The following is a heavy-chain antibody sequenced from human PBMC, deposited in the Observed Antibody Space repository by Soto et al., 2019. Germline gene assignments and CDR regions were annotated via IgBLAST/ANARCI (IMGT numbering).Heavy chain of an antibody. CDR1: GFTFDEYA. J-gene: IGHJ4*02. V-gene: IGHV3-43D*04. CDR3: ARQRGYTYGYPLDY. Sequence: GGSLRLSCAASGFTFDEYAMHWVRQAPGKGLEWVSLISWDGSNRYYADSVQGRFTISRDNSKYSLYLQMNSLRAEDTAVYHCARQRGYTYGYPLDYWGQGTLVTVSS. D-gene: IGHD5-18*01. CDR2: ISWDGSNR.